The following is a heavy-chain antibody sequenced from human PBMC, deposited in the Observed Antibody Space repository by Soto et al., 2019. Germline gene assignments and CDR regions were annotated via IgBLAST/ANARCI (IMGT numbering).Heavy chain of an antibody. J-gene: IGHJ6*02. V-gene: IGHV1-69*02. CDR3: ASPFRSSSWSVGGMDV. Sequence: GASVKVSCKASGGTFSSYTISWVRQAPGQGLEWMGRIIPILGIANYAQKFQGRVTITADKSTSTAYMELSSLRSEDTAVYYCASPFRSSSWSVGGMDVWGQGTTVTVSS. D-gene: IGHD6-13*01. CDR1: GGTFSSYT. CDR2: IIPILGIA.